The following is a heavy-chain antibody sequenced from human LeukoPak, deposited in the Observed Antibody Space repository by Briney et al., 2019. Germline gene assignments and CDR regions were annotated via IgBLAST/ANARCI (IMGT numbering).Heavy chain of an antibody. D-gene: IGHD2-2*01. CDR3: GGRPRCNRTICRRFDY. CDR1: GGSFSGYY. J-gene: IGHJ4*02. CDR2: INHSGST. Sequence: SETLSLTCAVYGGSFSGYYWSWIRQPPGKGLEWIGEINHSGSTNYNPSLKGRVTISVDTSKNQFSLKLASATVGDPALFFCGGRPRCNRTICRRFDYWGQGTLVTVSS. V-gene: IGHV4-34*06.